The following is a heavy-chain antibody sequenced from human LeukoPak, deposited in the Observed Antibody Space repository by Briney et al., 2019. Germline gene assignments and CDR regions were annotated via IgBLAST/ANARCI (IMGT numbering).Heavy chain of an antibody. D-gene: IGHD3-3*01. CDR3: AKKVHYDFWSGYYTYYYYYYYLDV. J-gene: IGHJ6*03. Sequence: GGSLRLSCAASGFTFSSYGMHWVRQAPGKGLEWVAFIRYDGSNKYYADSVKGRFTISRDNSKNTLYLQMNSLRAEDTAVYYRAKKVHYDFWSGYYTYYYYYYYLDVWGKGTTVTVSS. CDR2: IRYDGSNK. V-gene: IGHV3-30*02. CDR1: GFTFSSYG.